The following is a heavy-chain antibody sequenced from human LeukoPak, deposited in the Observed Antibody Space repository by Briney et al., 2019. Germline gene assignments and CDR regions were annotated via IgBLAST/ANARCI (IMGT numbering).Heavy chain of an antibody. CDR3: ARGGGGMDF. CDR1: GFIFSNFW. J-gene: IGHJ4*02. CDR2: IELDGSDT. Sequence: GGSLRLSCAASGFIFSNFWMSWVRQAPGKGLEWVANIELDGSDTYYVDSVRGRFTISRDNAKSSLYLQMNSLRAEDTAVYYCARGGGGMDFWGQGTLVTVSS. V-gene: IGHV3-7*03.